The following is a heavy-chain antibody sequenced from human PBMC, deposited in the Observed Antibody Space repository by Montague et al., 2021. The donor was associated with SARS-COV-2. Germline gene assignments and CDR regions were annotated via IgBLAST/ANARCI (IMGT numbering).Heavy chain of an antibody. Sequence: SLRLSCPASGFTFTSYGMHWVRQAPGKGLEWAAVIWYDGSNKYYADSVKGRFTISRDNSKNTLYLQMNSLRAEDTAVYYCARESGFGDHGNAFDIWGQGQWSPSLQ. J-gene: IGHJ3*02. CDR3: ARESGFGDHGNAFDI. CDR2: IWYDGSNK. V-gene: IGHV3-33*01. CDR1: GFTFTSYG. D-gene: IGHD4-17*01.